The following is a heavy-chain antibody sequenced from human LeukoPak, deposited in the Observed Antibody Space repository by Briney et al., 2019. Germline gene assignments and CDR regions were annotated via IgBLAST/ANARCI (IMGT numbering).Heavy chain of an antibody. Sequence: GGSLRLSCAASGIXFSSYAISWVRQAPGKGREWVSLISDSGDNSYYADSVKGRFTISRDNSKNTLYLQMNSLRAEDTAVYYCATYYYTRSASRNFDHWGQGSLVTVSS. CDR1: GIXFSSYA. CDR3: ATYYYTRSASRNFDH. CDR2: ISDSGDNS. D-gene: IGHD3-22*01. J-gene: IGHJ4*02. V-gene: IGHV3-23*01.